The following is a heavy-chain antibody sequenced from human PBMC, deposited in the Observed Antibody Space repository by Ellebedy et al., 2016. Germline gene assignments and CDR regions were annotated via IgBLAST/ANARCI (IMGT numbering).Heavy chain of an antibody. Sequence: GGSLRLSCAASGFTVSSNYMSWVRQAPGKGLEWVSVIYSGGSTYYADSVKGRFTISRDNSKNTLYLQMNSLRAEDTAVYYCARSEVGYCSSTSCSGEYYYYYYGMDVWGQGTTVTVSS. D-gene: IGHD2-2*01. CDR2: IYSGGST. CDR1: GFTVSSNY. V-gene: IGHV3-66*01. CDR3: ARSEVGYCSSTSCSGEYYYYYYGMDV. J-gene: IGHJ6*02.